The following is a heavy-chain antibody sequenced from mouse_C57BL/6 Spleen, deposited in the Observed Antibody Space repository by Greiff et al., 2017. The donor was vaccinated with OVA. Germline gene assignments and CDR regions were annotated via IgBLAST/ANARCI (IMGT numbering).Heavy chain of an antibody. Sequence: DVHLVESGPGLVKPSQSLSLTCSVTGYSITSGYYWNWIRQFPGNKLEWMGYISYDGSNNYNPSLKNRISITRDTSKNQFFLKLNSVTTEDTATYYCAREEYPWYFDVWGTGTTVTVSS. CDR2: ISYDGSN. V-gene: IGHV3-6*01. D-gene: IGHD5-1*01. CDR3: AREEYPWYFDV. J-gene: IGHJ1*03. CDR1: GYSITSGYY.